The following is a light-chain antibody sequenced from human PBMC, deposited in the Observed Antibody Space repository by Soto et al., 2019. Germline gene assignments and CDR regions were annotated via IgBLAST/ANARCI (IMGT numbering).Light chain of an antibody. V-gene: IGKV1-39*01. CDR3: QQTYSSPLS. J-gene: IGKJ4*01. CDR1: QSMSNY. CDR2: AAS. Sequence: DIQMTQSPSSLSASVGDRVTMTCRASQSMSNYLSWFQQKPGQAPKLLFYAASTLQTGVPTRFSGSRSGTEFTLTISSLQPEDFATYYCQQTYSSPLSFGGGTQLEI.